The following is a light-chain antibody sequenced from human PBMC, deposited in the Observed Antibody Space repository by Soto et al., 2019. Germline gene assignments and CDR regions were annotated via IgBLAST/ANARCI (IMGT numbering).Light chain of an antibody. CDR3: QQYSYYAT. CDR2: KAS. J-gene: IGKJ1*01. Sequence: DLQMTQSPSTLSASVGDRVTITCRASQTISSWLAWYQQKPGKAPKLLIYKASTLESGVPSRFSGSGSGTDVTLTVTSLQPEDFATYYCQQYSYYATFGQGTKVEIK. V-gene: IGKV1-5*03. CDR1: QTISSW.